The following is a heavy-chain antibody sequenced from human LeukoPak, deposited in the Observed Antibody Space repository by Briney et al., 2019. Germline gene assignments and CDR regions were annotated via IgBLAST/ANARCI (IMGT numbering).Heavy chain of an antibody. CDR2: IYYSGST. CDR1: GGSISSYY. D-gene: IGHD3-3*01. V-gene: IGHV4-59*01. J-gene: IGHJ5*02. CDR3: ARAREEWLLSFDP. Sequence: SETLSPTCTVSGGSISSYYRSWIRQPPGKGLEWIGYIYYSGSTNYNPSLKSRVTISVDTSKNQFSLKLSSVTAADTAVYYCARAREEWLLSFDPWGQGTLVTVSS.